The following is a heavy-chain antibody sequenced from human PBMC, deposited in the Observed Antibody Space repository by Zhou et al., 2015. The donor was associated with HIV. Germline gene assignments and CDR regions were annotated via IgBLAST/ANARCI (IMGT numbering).Heavy chain of an antibody. CDR2: IIPIFGTA. D-gene: IGHD3-3*01. Sequence: QVQLVQSGAEVKKPGSSVKVSCKASGGTFSSYAISWVRQAPGQGLEWMGGIIPIFGTANYAQKFQGRVTITADESTSTAYMELSSLRSEDTAVYYCARAQSYYDFWSGSGYYYMDVWGKGTTVTVSS. CDR1: GGTFSSYA. V-gene: IGHV1-69*01. J-gene: IGHJ6*03. CDR3: ARAQSYYDFWSGSGYYYMDV.